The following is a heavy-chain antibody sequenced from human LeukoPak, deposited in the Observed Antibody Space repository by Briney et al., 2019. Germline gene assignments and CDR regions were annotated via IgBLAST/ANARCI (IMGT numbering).Heavy chain of an antibody. Sequence: PPETLSLTCTVSGGSISSYYWSWIRQPPGKGLEWIGYIYYSGSTNYNPSLKSRVTISVDTSKNQFSLKLSSVTAADTAVYYCASHYYDSSGRDYWGQGTLVTVSS. CDR3: ASHYYDSSGRDY. CDR1: GGSISSYY. V-gene: IGHV4-59*01. CDR2: IYYSGST. D-gene: IGHD3-22*01. J-gene: IGHJ4*02.